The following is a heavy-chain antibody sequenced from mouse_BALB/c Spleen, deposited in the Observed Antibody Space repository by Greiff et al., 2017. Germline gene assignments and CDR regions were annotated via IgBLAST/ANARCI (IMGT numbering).Heavy chain of an antibody. CDR3: GRYEYPDD. CDR2: ISSGSSTN. CDR1: GFTFSSFG. J-gene: IGHJ3*01. V-gene: IGHV5-17*02. Sequence: DVQLQESGGGLVQPGGSRKLSCAASGFTFSSFGMHWVRQAPEKGLELVAYISSGSSTNYYADTVKGRFTISRDNPKNTLFLQMTSLRSEDTAMYYCGRYEYPDDWGEGTLVTVSA. D-gene: IGHD5-1*01.